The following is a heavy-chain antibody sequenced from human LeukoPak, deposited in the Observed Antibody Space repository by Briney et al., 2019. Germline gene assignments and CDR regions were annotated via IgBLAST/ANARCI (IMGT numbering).Heavy chain of an antibody. CDR2: IYPGDSDT. Sequence: PGESLRISCKGSGYTFSSYWIGWVRQMPGKGLEWMGIIYPGDSDTRYSPSLQGQVTIAVDTSIGTAYLQWSSLKASDTAIYYCARQNDFRPDYWRQGTLVTVSS. CDR1: GYTFSSYW. V-gene: IGHV5-51*01. J-gene: IGHJ4*02. D-gene: IGHD3-3*01. CDR3: ARQNDFRPDY.